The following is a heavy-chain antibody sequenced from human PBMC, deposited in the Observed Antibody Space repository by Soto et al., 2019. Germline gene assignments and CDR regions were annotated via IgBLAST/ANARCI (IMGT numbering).Heavy chain of an antibody. CDR2: IYYSGST. V-gene: IGHV4-59*01. D-gene: IGHD1-20*01. J-gene: IGHJ6*03. CDR1: GGSISSYY. CDR3: AREITNRYYYYMDV. Sequence: SETLSLSCTVCGGSISSYYWSWIRQPPGKGLEWIGYIYYSGSTNYNPSLKSRVTISVDTSKNQFSLKLSSVTAADTAVYYCAREITNRYYYYMDVWGKGTTVTVSS.